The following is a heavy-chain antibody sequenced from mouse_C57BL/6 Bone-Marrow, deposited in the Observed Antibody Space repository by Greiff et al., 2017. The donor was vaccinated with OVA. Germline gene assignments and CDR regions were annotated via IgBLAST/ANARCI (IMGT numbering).Heavy chain of an antibody. CDR3: ARRPRKRRFDD. V-gene: IGHV1-64*01. CDR2: IHPDSGST. J-gene: IGHJ1*03. CDR1: GYTFTSYW. Sequence: VQLQQPGAELVKPGASVKLSCKASGYTFTSYWMHWVKQRPGQGLEWIGRIHPDSGSTNYNEKFKSKATLTVDKSSSTAYMQLSSLTSEDSAVYYCARRPRKRRFDDWGTGTTVTVSS.